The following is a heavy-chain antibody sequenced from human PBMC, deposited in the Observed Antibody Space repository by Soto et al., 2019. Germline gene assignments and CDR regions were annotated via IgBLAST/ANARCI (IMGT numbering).Heavy chain of an antibody. CDR2: FSLSGTT. CDR1: GASITGTSY. J-gene: IGHJ4*02. Sequence: SETLSLTCTVSGASITGTSYWSWIRQPAGKGLEWIGRFSLSGTTNYNPSLRSRFTMSADVSKNQFSLRLTSVTAADTALYYCARGMTPPGAPAWHYFDSWGQGTLVTVSS. CDR3: ARGMTPPGAPAWHYFDS. V-gene: IGHV4-4*07. D-gene: IGHD2-8*02.